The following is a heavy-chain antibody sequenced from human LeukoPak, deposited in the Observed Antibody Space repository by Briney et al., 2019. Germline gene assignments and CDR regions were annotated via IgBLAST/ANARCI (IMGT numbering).Heavy chain of an antibody. CDR3: ARGWSGPYYFDY. D-gene: IGHD3-3*01. CDR1: GYTFTDYY. Sequence: ASVKVSCKASGYTFTDYYMHWVRQAPGQGLEWMAWINPYTGGTNYAQRFQGRVTMTRDTSISTAYMELNSLRSDDTAVYYCARGWSGPYYFDYWGQGTLVTASS. CDR2: INPYTGGT. V-gene: IGHV1-2*02. J-gene: IGHJ4*02.